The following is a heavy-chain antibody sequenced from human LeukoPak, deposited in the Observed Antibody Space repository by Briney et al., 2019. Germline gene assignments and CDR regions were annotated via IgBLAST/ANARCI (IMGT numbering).Heavy chain of an antibody. D-gene: IGHD4-17*01. V-gene: IGHV3-7*01. CDR3: ARDYGDY. J-gene: IGHJ4*02. Sequence: GGSLRLSCAASGFTFSDYWMSWFRQAPGKGLEWVANIKQDGSDKYYVDSVKGRSTISRDNAKNSLYLQMNSLRAEDTAVYYCARDYGDYWGQGILVTVSS. CDR1: GFTFSDYW. CDR2: IKQDGSDK.